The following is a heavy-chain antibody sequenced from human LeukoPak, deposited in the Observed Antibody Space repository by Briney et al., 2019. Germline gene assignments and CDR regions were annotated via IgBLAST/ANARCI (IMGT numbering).Heavy chain of an antibody. D-gene: IGHD6-6*01. CDR2: IYYSGST. CDR3: ARDHRDWQLVSGNYYYYYTDV. V-gene: IGHV4-39*07. Sequence: PSGTLSLTCTVSGVSINNNSFYGGWIRQRPGKGLEWIGSIYYSGSTNYNPSLKSRVTMSVDTSKNQSSLKLSSVTAADTAVYYCARDHRDWQLVSGNYYYYYTDVWGKGTTVTVSS. CDR1: GVSINNNSFY. J-gene: IGHJ6*03.